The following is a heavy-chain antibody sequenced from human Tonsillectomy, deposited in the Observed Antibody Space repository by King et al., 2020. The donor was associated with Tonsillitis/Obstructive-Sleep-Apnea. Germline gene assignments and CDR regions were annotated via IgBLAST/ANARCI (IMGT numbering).Heavy chain of an antibody. V-gene: IGHV5-51*01. J-gene: IGHJ6*03. CDR1: GYSFTTYW. CDR3: ARTDCSGGCCYSGYYYYYIDV. CDR2: IYPGDSDT. Sequence: QLVQSGSEVKKPGESLKISCKGSGYSFTTYWIAWVRQMPGKGLEWMGIIYPGDSDTRYSPSFQGQITISADKSISTAYLQWSSLKASDTAMYYCARTDCSGGCCYSGYYYYYIDVWGKGTTVTVSS. D-gene: IGHD2-15*01.